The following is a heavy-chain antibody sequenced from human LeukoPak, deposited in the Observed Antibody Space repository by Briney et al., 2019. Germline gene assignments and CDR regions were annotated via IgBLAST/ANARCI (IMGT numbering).Heavy chain of an antibody. CDR1: GGSISSGDYY. D-gene: IGHD3-22*01. CDR3: ARGGTYYYDSSGYYPFDY. V-gene: IGHV4-30-4*01. CDR2: IYYSGST. Sequence: SETLSLTCTVSGGSISSGDYYWSWIRQPPGMGLEWVVYIYYSGSTYYNPSLKSRVTISVDTSKNQFSLKLSSVTAADTAVYYCARGGTYYYDSSGYYPFDYWGQGTLVTVSS. J-gene: IGHJ4*02.